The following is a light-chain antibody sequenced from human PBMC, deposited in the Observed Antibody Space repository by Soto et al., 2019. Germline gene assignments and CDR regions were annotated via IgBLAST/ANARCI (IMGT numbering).Light chain of an antibody. CDR1: NIGSKS. CDR3: QVWDSSSDHVV. Sequence: SYELTQPPSVSVAPGQTARITCGGNNIGSKSVHWYQQKPGQAPVLVVYDDSDRPSGNSERFSGSNTGNTATLTISRVEAGDEADYYCQVWDSSSDHVVFGGGTKLTVL. V-gene: IGLV3-21*02. CDR2: DDS. J-gene: IGLJ2*01.